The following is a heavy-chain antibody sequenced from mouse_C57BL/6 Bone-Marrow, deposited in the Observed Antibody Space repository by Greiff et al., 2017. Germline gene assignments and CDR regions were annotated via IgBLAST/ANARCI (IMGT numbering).Heavy chain of an antibody. D-gene: IGHD1-1*01. CDR1: GFTFSDYG. CDR3: ARGPYGSSIDY. J-gene: IGHJ2*01. V-gene: IGHV5-17*01. CDR2: ISTVSSTI. Sequence: EVKLMEPGGGFVKPGGSLKLSCAASGFTFSDYGMHWVRQAPEKGLEWVAYISTVSSTIYYADTVKGRFTISRDNAKNTLFLQITSLRSEDTAMYYSARGPYGSSIDYWGQGTTLTVSS.